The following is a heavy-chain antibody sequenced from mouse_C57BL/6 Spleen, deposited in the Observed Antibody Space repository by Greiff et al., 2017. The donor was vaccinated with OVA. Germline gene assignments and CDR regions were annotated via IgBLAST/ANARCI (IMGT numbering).Heavy chain of an antibody. Sequence: EVMLVESGEGLVKPGGSLKLSCAASGFTFSSYAMSWVRQTPEKRLEWVAYISSGGDYIYYADTVKGRFTISRDNARNTLYLQMSSLKSEDTAMDYCTRGGTTVVAPYAMDYWGQGTSVTVSS. J-gene: IGHJ4*01. CDR1: GFTFSSYA. CDR2: ISSGGDYI. CDR3: TRGGTTVVAPYAMDY. D-gene: IGHD1-1*01. V-gene: IGHV5-9-1*02.